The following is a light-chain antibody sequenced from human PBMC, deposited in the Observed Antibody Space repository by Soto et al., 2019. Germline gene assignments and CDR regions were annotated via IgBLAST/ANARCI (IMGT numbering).Light chain of an antibody. CDR3: QQYAGSLYT. Sequence: EIVLTQSLGTLSLSPGEGATLSCRASQSIYTKLAWYQKKSGQGPRLLIYDASTRAYGIPDRFSGSGSGTDFSLTISRLEPEDFAVYYCQQYAGSLYTFDQGTKVDIK. J-gene: IGKJ2*01. V-gene: IGKV3-20*01. CDR2: DAS. CDR1: QSIYTK.